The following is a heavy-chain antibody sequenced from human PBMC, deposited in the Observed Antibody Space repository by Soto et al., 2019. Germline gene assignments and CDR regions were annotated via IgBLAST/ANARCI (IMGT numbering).Heavy chain of an antibody. V-gene: IGHV4-59*01. CDR2: VYDNGRP. D-gene: IGHD3-9*01. CDR3: ARGVGSSPPRY. CDR1: GGSISVYY. J-gene: IGHJ4*02. Sequence: SETLSLTCTLSGGSISVYYWSWIRQSPRQGLEWIGYVYDNGRPYYSPSLKSRVTISADKSKNQISLKLTSATAADTPVYYCARGVGSSPPRYWGRGTLVTVSS.